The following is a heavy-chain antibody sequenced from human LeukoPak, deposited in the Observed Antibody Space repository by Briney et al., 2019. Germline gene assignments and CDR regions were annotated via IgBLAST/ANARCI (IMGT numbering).Heavy chain of an antibody. CDR1: GFTFRDYY. CDR2: ITSSGSTI. J-gene: IGHJ5*02. Sequence: KPGGSLRLSCAASGFTFRDYYMSWIRQAPGKGLEWVSYITSSGSTIYYADSVEGRFTISRDNGKNSLYLQMNSLRAEDTAVYYCARGPVSPGWFDPWAREPWSPSPQ. CDR3: ARGPVSPGWFDP. V-gene: IGHV3-11*04.